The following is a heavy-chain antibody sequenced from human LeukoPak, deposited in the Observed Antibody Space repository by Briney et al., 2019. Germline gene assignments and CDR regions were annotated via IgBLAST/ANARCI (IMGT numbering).Heavy chain of an antibody. J-gene: IGHJ4*02. V-gene: IGHV1-69*06. CDR2: IIPIFGTA. CDR1: GGTFSSYA. CDR3: ARVQRGGDYLFDY. D-gene: IGHD4-17*01. Sequence: SVKVSCKASGGTFSSYAISWVRQAPGQGLEWMGGIIPIFGTANYAQKFQGRVTITADKSTSTAYMELSSLRSEDTAVYYCARVQRGGDYLFDYWGQGTLVTVSS.